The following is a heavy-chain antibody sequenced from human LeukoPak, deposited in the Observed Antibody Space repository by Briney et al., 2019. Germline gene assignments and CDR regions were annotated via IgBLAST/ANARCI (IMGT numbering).Heavy chain of an antibody. V-gene: IGHV3-7*01. J-gene: IGHJ5*02. CDR3: ARDAYNYASES. D-gene: IGHD3-10*01. CDR2: LKPDGSDK. CDR1: GFTFSSYW. Sequence: PGGSLRLSCAASGFTFSSYWMTWVRQAPGKGLEWVANLKPDGSDKYYVDSVKGRFTISRDNAKNSLYLQMNSLRAEDMAVYHCARDAYNYASESWGQGTLVTVSS.